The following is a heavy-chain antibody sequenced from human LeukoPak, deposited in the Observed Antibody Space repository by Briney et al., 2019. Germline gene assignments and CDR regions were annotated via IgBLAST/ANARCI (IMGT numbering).Heavy chain of an antibody. Sequence: ASVKVSCKASGYTFTSYYMHWVRQAPGQGLEWMGIINPSGGSTSYAQKFQGRVTMTRDTSTSTVYMDLSSLRSEDTAVYYCARDPGKVAAASTWGAFDIWGQGTMVTVSS. CDR1: GYTFTSYY. J-gene: IGHJ3*02. CDR2: INPSGGST. CDR3: ARDPGKVAAASTWGAFDI. V-gene: IGHV1-46*01. D-gene: IGHD2-2*01.